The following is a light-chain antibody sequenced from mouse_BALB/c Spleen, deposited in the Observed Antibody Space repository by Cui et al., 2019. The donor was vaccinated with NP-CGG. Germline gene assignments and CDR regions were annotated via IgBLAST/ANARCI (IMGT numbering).Light chain of an antibody. J-gene: IGLJ1*01. Sequence: VVTPESALTTSPGGTVTLTCRSSTGAVTTSNYANWVQEKPDHLFTGLIGGTNNRAPGVPARFSGSLIGDKAALTITGAQTEDDAIYFCALWYSNHWVFGGGTKLTVL. V-gene: IGLV1*01. CDR3: ALWYSNHWV. CDR2: GTN. CDR1: TGAVTTSNY.